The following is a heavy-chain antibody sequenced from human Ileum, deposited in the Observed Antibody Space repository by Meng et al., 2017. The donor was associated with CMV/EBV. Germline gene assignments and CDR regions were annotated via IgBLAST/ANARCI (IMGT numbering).Heavy chain of an antibody. Sequence: QVHLQGSVPGLVKPSQTLSLTCTVSGGSISSGDYYWSWIRQPPGKGLEWIGYIYYSGSTYYNPSLKSRVTISADTSKNQFSLKLNSVTAADTAVYYCASGSPQLGYVWGQGTLVTVSS. D-gene: IGHD1-1*01. CDR3: ASGSPQLGYV. CDR2: IYYSGST. J-gene: IGHJ4*02. CDR1: GGSISSGDYY. V-gene: IGHV4-30-4*01.